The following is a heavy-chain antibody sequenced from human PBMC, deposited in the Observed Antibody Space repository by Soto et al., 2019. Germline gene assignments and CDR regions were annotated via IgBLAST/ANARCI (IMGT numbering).Heavy chain of an antibody. J-gene: IGHJ4*02. Sequence: ASVKVSCKASGYKSSSYAIHWVRQAPGQRLEWLGWINAGNGNTKYSEKFQGRVTITTDASASTAYMGLSSLRSEDTAVYYCARVSTVTTLDYWGQGTLVTVSS. CDR3: ARVSTVTTLDY. CDR2: INAGNGNT. V-gene: IGHV1-3*01. CDR1: GYKSSSYA. D-gene: IGHD4-17*01.